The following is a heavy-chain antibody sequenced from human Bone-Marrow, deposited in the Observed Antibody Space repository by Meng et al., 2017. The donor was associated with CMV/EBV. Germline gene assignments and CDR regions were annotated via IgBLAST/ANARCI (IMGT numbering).Heavy chain of an antibody. D-gene: IGHD6-19*01. CDR3: ARVLRGIAVAGYDY. Sequence: SETLSLTCTVSAGSVSSGSYYWSWIRQPPGKGLEWIGYIYYSGSTNYNPSLKSRVTISVDTSKNQFSLKLSSVTAADTAVYYCARVLRGIAVAGYDYWGQGTLVTVSS. CDR1: AGSVSSGSYY. J-gene: IGHJ4*02. V-gene: IGHV4-61*01. CDR2: IYYSGST.